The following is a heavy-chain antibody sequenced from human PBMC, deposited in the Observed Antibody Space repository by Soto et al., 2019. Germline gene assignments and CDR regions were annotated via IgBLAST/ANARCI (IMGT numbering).Heavy chain of an antibody. D-gene: IGHD3-22*01. CDR3: TKDQVEAYYDTSGSQGY. J-gene: IGHJ4*02. Sequence: WGSLRLSCAASGFRFISYAMIFVRHSPCKWLDWVSTISGSGGGTYYADSVKGRFTISRDNSKNTLYLQMNSLRAEDTAVYYCTKDQVEAYYDTSGSQGYWGQGTLVTVSS. CDR1: GFRFISYA. CDR2: ISGSGGGT. V-gene: IGHV3-23*01.